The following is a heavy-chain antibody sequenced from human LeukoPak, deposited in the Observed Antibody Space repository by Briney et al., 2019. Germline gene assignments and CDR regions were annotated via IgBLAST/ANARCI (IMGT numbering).Heavy chain of an antibody. D-gene: IGHD1-7*01. CDR3: TRGEGELLGWAFDV. CDR1: KFLFNNFA. CDR2: ISEDGNEK. Sequence: GRSLRLSCAVSKFLFNNFAWHWVRQTPGKGLEWVALISEDGNEKHYAESVRGRFTISRDNSKSTLSLQMDNLRSEDTSVYYCTRGEGELLGWAFDVWGQGSIVIVSS. J-gene: IGHJ3*01. V-gene: IGHV3-30*04.